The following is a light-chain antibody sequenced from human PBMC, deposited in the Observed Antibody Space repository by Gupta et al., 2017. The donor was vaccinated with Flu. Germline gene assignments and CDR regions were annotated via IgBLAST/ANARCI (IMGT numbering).Light chain of an antibody. CDR2: DDS. CDR1: NIGSKS. Sequence: SYVLTQPPSVSVAPGKTARITCGGNNIGSKSVHWYQQKPGQAPVLVVYDDSARPSGISERFSGSNSGNTATLTISRVEAGDEADCYCQVWDSSSDHWVFGGGTKLTVL. CDR3: QVWDSSSDHWV. V-gene: IGLV3-21*03. J-gene: IGLJ3*02.